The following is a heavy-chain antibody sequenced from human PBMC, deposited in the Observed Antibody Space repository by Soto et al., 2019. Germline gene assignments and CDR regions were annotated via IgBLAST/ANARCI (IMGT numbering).Heavy chain of an antibody. Sequence: SETLSLTCTVSGGSISSYYWSWIWQPPGKGLEWIGYIYYSGSTNYNPSLKSRVTISVDTSKNQFSLKLSSVTAADTAVYYCARQHYDFWSGYPNDFDIWGQGTMVTVSS. CDR2: IYYSGST. D-gene: IGHD3-3*01. CDR1: GGSISSYY. V-gene: IGHV4-59*08. J-gene: IGHJ3*02. CDR3: ARQHYDFWSGYPNDFDI.